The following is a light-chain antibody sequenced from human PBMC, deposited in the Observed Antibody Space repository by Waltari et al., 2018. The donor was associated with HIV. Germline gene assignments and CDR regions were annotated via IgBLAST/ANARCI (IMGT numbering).Light chain of an antibody. CDR2: EVN. J-gene: IGLJ3*02. Sequence: QSALTQPPSASGSPGQSVTISCTGTSSDVGGSKYVSWYQQHPGKAPKLMIYEVNKRPSGVPDRFSGFKSANTASLTVSGLQADDEADYYCNSYAGSNNWVFGGGTKLTVL. CDR3: NSYAGSNNWV. V-gene: IGLV2-8*01. CDR1: SSDVGGSKY.